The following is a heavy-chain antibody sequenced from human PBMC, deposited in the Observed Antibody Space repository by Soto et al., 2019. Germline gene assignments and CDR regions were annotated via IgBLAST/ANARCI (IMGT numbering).Heavy chain of an antibody. CDR1: GLTFSSYW. D-gene: IGHD6-13*01. J-gene: IGHJ3*02. Sequence: GGSLRLSCAASGLTFSSYWMHWVRQPPGKGLVWVSRINSDGSSTSYADSVKGRFTISRDNAKNTLYLQMNSLRAEDTAVYYCARGTIADIDAFDIWGQGTMVTVSS. CDR2: INSDGSST. V-gene: IGHV3-74*01. CDR3: ARGTIADIDAFDI.